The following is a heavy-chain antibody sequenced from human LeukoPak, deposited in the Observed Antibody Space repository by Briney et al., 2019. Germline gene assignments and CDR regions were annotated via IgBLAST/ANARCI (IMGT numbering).Heavy chain of an antibody. V-gene: IGHV1-2*02. D-gene: IGHD2-2*01. CDR1: GYTFTGYY. CDR2: INPNSGGT. Sequence: ASVKVSCKASGYTFTGYYMHWVRQAPGQGLEWMGWINPNSGGTNYAQKFQGRVTMTRDTSISTAYMELSRLRSDDTAVYYCARDLEGYCSSTSCHEGWFDPWGQGTLVTVFS. J-gene: IGHJ5*02. CDR3: ARDLEGYCSSTSCHEGWFDP.